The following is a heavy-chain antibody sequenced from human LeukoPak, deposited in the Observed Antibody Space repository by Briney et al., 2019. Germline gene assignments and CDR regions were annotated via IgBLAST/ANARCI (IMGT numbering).Heavy chain of an antibody. Sequence: GGSLRLSCAASGFTFSSYGMHWVRQAPGKGLEWVAVISYDGSNKYYADSVKGRFTISRDNSKNTLYLQMNSLRADDTAVYYCAKDRSAVRGAPEYFDYWGQGTLVTVSS. CDR1: GFTFSSYG. J-gene: IGHJ4*02. D-gene: IGHD3-10*01. CDR3: AKDRSAVRGAPEYFDY. V-gene: IGHV3-30*18. CDR2: ISYDGSNK.